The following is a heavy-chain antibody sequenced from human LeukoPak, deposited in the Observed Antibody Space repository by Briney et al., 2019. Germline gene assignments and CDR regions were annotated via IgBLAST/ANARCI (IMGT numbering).Heavy chain of an antibody. J-gene: IGHJ3*02. V-gene: IGHV1-46*01. CDR3: AREGLPDAFDI. D-gene: IGHD2-21*02. Sequence: ASVKVSCKASGYTFTSYYMHWVRQAPGQGLEWMGIINPSGGSTSYAQKFQGRVTITADESTSTAYMELSSLRSEDTAVYYCAREGLPDAFDIWGQGTMVTVSS. CDR2: INPSGGST. CDR1: GYTFTSYY.